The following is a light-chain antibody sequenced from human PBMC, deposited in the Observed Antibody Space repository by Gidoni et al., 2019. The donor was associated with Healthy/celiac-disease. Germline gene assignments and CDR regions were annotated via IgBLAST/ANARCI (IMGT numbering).Light chain of an antibody. CDR3: QQRSNWPPFT. CDR2: DAS. CDR1: QSVSSY. J-gene: IGKJ4*01. V-gene: IGKV3-11*01. Sequence: EIVLTQSPATLSLSPGERATLSCSASQSVSSYLAWYQQKPGQAPRLLIYDASNRATGIPARFSGSGSGTDFTLTISSLEPEDFAVYYSQQRSNWPPFTFGGGTKVEIK.